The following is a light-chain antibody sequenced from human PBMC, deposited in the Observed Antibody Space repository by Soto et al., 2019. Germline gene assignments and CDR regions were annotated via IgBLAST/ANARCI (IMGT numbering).Light chain of an antibody. Sequence: DIQMTQSPSTLSASVGDRVSITCRASQSVDRYLAWYQQKPGKAPHLLIYDASSLESGVPSRFSGSGPGTEFTLTISSLQPDDFTTFYCQQYKDYTWTFGQGTKVEV. J-gene: IGKJ1*01. V-gene: IGKV1-5*01. CDR3: QQYKDYTWT. CDR2: DAS. CDR1: QSVDRY.